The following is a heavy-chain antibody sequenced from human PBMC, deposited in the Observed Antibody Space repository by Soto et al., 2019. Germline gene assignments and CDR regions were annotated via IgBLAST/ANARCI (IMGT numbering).Heavy chain of an antibody. CDR3: AREHYEFWSGYHEGLGYSGMDV. CDR2: ISSTSTFM. V-gene: IGHV3-21*01. J-gene: IGHJ6*02. D-gene: IGHD3-3*01. CDR1: GFIFSSNT. Sequence: VQLVESGGGLVKPGGSLRLSCTGSGFIFSSNTMSWVRQAPGKGLEWVSSISSTSTFMYYSDSVKGRFTVSRDTAKNTVFLKLKSLRLEYTAVYYCAREHYEFWSGYHEGLGYSGMDVWGQGTTVTVSS.